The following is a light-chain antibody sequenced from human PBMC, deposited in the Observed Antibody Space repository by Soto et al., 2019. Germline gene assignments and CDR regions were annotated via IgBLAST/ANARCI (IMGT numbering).Light chain of an antibody. J-gene: IGLJ1*01. V-gene: IGLV2-14*01. CDR2: EVS. CDR3: SSYTSSSTV. Sequence: QSALTQPASVSGSPGQSITISCTGTSSDVGGYNYVSWYQQHPGKAPKLMIYEVSNRPSGVSNRFSGSKSGNTASLTISGXXXXXEADYYCSSYTSSSTVFGTGTK. CDR1: SSDVGGYNY.